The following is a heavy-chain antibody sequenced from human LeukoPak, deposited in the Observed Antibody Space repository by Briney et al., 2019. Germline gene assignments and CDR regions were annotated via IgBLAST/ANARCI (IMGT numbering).Heavy chain of an antibody. D-gene: IGHD2-15*01. Sequence: PGGSLRLSCAASGFTFSSYGMHWVRQAPGKGLEWVAFIRYDGSNKYYADSVKGRFTISRDNSKNTLYLQTNSLRAEDTAVYYCAKDHRYCSGGSCTETYYYYYYMDVWGKGTTVTVSS. V-gene: IGHV3-30*02. CDR3: AKDHRYCSGGSCTETYYYYYYMDV. J-gene: IGHJ6*03. CDR1: GFTFSSYG. CDR2: IRYDGSNK.